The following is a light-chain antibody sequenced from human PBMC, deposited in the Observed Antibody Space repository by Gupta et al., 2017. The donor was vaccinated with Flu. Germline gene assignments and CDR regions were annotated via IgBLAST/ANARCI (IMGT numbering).Light chain of an antibody. CDR2: DVT. CDR3: SAHAGRVTWV. Sequence: HSAPTPPRSVAASPGPSVTIYCTGSTNDVGGSNRVSWYQQRPGKAPKLILSDVTERPSGVPDRFSGSKSGNTASLTISGLQADDEADYYCSAHAGRVTWVFGTGTTVTVL. J-gene: IGLJ1*01. CDR1: TNDVGGSNR. V-gene: IGLV2-11*01.